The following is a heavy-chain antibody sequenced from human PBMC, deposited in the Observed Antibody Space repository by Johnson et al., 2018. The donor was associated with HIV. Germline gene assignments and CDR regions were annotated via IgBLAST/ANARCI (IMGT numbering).Heavy chain of an antibody. Sequence: VQLVESGGGVVQPGRSLRLSCAASGFTFSSYAMHWVRQAPGKGLEWVAVISYDGSNKYYADSVKGRFTISRDNSKNTLYLQMNSLRAEDTAVYYCARESDILTGYPNAFDIWGQGTMVTVSS. CDR1: GFTFSSYA. V-gene: IGHV3-30*04. CDR2: ISYDGSNK. CDR3: ARESDILTGYPNAFDI. D-gene: IGHD3-9*01. J-gene: IGHJ3*02.